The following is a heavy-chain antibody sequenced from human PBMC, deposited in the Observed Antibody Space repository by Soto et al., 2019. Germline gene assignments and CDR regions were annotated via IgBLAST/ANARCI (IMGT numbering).Heavy chain of an antibody. CDR2: IWSDGSNQ. CDR3: XXWXXXXXXXXXXWFDP. V-gene: IGHV3-33*01. Sequence: QVQLVESGGGVVQPGRSLRLSCAASGLIFSSFGMHXXXXXXXXXXXXXXVIWSDGSNQYYADSVKGRFSISRDNSKXXXXXXXXXXXXXXXXXXXXXXWXXXXXXXXXXWFDPWGQGTLVTVSS. J-gene: IGHJ5*02. CDR1: GLIFSSFG.